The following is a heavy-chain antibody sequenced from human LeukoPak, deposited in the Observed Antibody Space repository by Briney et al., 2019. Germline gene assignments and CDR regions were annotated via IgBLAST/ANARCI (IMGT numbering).Heavy chain of an antibody. CDR2: INHSGST. CDR1: GGSFSGYY. Sequence: SETLSLTCAVYGGSFSGYYWSWIRQPPGKGLEWIGEINHSGSTNYNPSLKSRVTISVDTSKNQFSLKLSSVTAADTAVYFCARKYCSAISCSYPFDMWGQGTMVTVSS. CDR3: ARKYCSAISCSYPFDM. D-gene: IGHD2-2*01. V-gene: IGHV4-34*01. J-gene: IGHJ3*02.